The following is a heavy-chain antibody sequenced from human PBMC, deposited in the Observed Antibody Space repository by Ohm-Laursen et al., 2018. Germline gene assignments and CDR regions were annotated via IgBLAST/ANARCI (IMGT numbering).Heavy chain of an antibody. CDR3: ARGGIVVVPAAMYGMDV. CDR1: GYTFTGYY. Sequence: SVKVSCKSSGYTFTGYYMHWVRQAPGQGLEWMGWINPNSGGTNYAQKFQGRVTMTRDTSISTAYMELSRLRSDGTAVYYCARGGIVVVPAAMYGMDVWGQGTTVTVSS. V-gene: IGHV1-2*02. CDR2: INPNSGGT. J-gene: IGHJ6*02. D-gene: IGHD2-2*01.